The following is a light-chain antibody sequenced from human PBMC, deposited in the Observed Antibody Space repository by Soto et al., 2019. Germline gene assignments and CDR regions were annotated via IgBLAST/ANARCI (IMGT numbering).Light chain of an antibody. J-gene: IGKJ1*01. CDR1: QSIVANY. V-gene: IGKV3-20*01. Sequence: EIVLTQSPGTLSLSPGEGATLSCRASQSIVANYLAWYQQKPGQSPRLLISGVSSRATGIPDRFSGSGSRTDFTLTINRLEPEDSAVYYCQQYGSSPGTFGQGTKVEIK. CDR2: GVS. CDR3: QQYGSSPGT.